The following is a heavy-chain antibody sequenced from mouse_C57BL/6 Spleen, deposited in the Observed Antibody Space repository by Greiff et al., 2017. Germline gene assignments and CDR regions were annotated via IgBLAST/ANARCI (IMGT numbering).Heavy chain of an antibody. CDR1: GYTFTSYW. D-gene: IGHD1-1*01. CDR3: ARGYYYGPYYCAMYY. Sequence: QVQLQQPGAELVKPGASVKLSCKASGYTFTSYWITWVKQRPGQGLEWIGDIYPGSGSTNYNEKFKSKATLTVDTSSSTAYMQLSSLTSEDSAVYYWARGYYYGPYYCAMYYWGQGTSVTVAS. J-gene: IGHJ4*01. V-gene: IGHV1-55*01. CDR2: IYPGSGST.